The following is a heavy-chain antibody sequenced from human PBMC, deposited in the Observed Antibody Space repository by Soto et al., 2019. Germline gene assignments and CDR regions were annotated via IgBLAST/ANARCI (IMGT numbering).Heavy chain of an antibody. J-gene: IGHJ3*01. D-gene: IGHD1-20*01. Sequence: ASVKVSCKASGYTFTRYGISWVRQAPGQGLEWMAWISVYNGNTNYAQKFQGRVTMTTDTSTSTAYMELRSLRSDDTAVYYCARDLLAIIGTSNDAFVFWGQGTMVTVSS. CDR3: ARDLLAIIGTSNDAFVF. CDR1: GYTFTRYG. V-gene: IGHV1-18*01. CDR2: ISVYNGNT.